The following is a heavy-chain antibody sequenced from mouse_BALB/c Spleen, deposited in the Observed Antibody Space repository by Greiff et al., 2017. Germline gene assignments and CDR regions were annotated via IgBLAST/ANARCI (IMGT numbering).Heavy chain of an antibody. CDR2: IDPENGDT. CDR1: GFNIKDYY. Sequence: VQLQQSGAELVRSGASVKLSCTASGFNIKDYYMHWVKQRPEQGLEWIGWIDPENGDTEYAPKFQGKATMTADTSSNTAYLQLSSLTSEDTAVYDCHSIYYDCWFAYWGQGTLVTVSA. CDR3: HSIYYDCWFAY. V-gene: IGHV14-4*02. D-gene: IGHD2-4*01. J-gene: IGHJ3*01.